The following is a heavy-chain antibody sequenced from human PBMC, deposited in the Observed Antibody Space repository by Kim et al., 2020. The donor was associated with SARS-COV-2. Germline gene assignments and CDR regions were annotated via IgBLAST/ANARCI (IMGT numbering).Heavy chain of an antibody. CDR2: LYYSGNT. D-gene: IGHD6-19*01. CDR3: ARLRQAVDDFYYYLYG. CDR1: GGSISSGDYY. Sequence: SDTLSLTCAVYGGSISSGDYYWSWIRPPQGQGREWNRYLYYSGNTYSTPSLKSRVTISVAKNKNPFYLSLGSAAATAADVYYCARLRQAVDDFYYYLYG. V-gene: IGHV4-30-4*02. J-gene: IGHJ6*01.